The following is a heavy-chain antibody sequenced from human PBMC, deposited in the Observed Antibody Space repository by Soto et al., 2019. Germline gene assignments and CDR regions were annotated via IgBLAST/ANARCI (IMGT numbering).Heavy chain of an antibody. J-gene: IGHJ6*02. CDR3: VRPLPSGRNYGMDV. CDR2: IYNDGTT. Sequence: LRLSCTAYGLGVRNNYMSWVRQAPGMGLEWVSVIYNDGTTYYADSVKGRFTLSRDTSKNTLSLQMDSLRAEDTAVYYCVRPLPSGRNYGMDVWGQGTTVTVSS. V-gene: IGHV3-53*01. CDR1: GLGVRNNY. D-gene: IGHD3-10*01.